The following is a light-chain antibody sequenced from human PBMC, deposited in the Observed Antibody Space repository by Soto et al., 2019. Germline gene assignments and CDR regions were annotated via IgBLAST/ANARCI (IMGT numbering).Light chain of an antibody. CDR2: EVS. CDR1: SSDVGNYNL. Sequence: QSVLTQPASVSGSPGQSITISCTGTSSDVGNYNLVSWYQQHPGKAPKLIIYEVSKRPSGVSNRFSGSKSGNTASLTISGLQAEDEADYYCCSYAVSVTYVFGTGTKVTVL. CDR3: CSYAVSVTYV. J-gene: IGLJ1*01. V-gene: IGLV2-23*02.